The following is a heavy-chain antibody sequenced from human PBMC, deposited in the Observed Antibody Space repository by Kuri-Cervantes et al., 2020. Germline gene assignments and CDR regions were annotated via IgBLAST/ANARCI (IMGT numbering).Heavy chain of an antibody. Sequence: SVKVSCKASGGTFTRDAISWVRQAPGQGLEWMGGIIPIFGTANYAQKFQGRVTITADKSTSTAYMELSSLRSDDTAVYYCARDQSNHGGTTIDYWGQGTLVTVSS. CDR3: ARDQSNHGGTTIDY. J-gene: IGHJ4*02. V-gene: IGHV1-69*06. D-gene: IGHD1-14*01. CDR2: IIPIFGTA. CDR1: GGTFTRDA.